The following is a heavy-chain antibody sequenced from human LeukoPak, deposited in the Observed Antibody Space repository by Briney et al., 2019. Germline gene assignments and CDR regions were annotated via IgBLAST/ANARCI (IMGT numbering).Heavy chain of an antibody. CDR1: GFTFSSYW. J-gene: IGHJ4*02. CDR3: VRGNSGSRTTPFDY. Sequence: GGSLRLSCAASGFTFSSYWMHWVRQGPGKGLVWVSRVKGDGSSTSHADSVKGRFTISRDNAKNTLFLQMTSLRAEDTAVYYCVRGNSGSRTTPFDYWGQGTLVTVSS. CDR2: VKGDGSST. D-gene: IGHD6-19*01. V-gene: IGHV3-74*01.